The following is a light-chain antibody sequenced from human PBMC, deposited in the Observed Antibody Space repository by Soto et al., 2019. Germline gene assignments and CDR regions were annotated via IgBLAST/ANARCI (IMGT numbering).Light chain of an antibody. CDR2: GAS. CDR3: QHYGSSWT. V-gene: IGKV3-20*01. J-gene: IGKJ1*01. CDR1: QSVSSSY. Sequence: EIVLTQSPGTLSLSPGERATLSCRASQSVSSSYLAWYQQKPGQAPRLLIYGASSRATGIPDRFSGSGSGTDFTLTISRLEPEDFAVYYCQHYGSSWTFGQWTKVEIK.